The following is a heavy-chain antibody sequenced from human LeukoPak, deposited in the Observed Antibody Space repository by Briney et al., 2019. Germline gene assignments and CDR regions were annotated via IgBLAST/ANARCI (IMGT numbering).Heavy chain of an antibody. CDR1: GFTFSRFA. Sequence: GGSLRLSCRASGFTFSRFAMTWVRQRPGRVLEWVSTIELDSSYTYYADSVRGRFDISRDNSKNTLSLQLNSLRAEDTAMYYCAREPQYYDFWCGGYYGMDVWGQGTTVTVSS. CDR3: AREPQYYDFWCGGYYGMDV. D-gene: IGHD3-3*01. J-gene: IGHJ6*02. V-gene: IGHV3-23*01. CDR2: IELDSSYT.